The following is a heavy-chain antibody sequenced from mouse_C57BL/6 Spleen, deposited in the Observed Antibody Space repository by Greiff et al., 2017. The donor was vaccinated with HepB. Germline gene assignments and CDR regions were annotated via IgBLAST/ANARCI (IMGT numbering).Heavy chain of an antibody. CDR2: IHPNSGST. J-gene: IGHJ3*01. V-gene: IGHV1-64*01. Sequence: QVQLQQPGAELVKPGASVKLSCKASGYTFTSYWMHWVKQRPGQGLEWIGMIHPNSGSTNYNEKFKSKATLTVDKSSSTAYMQLSSLTSEDSAVYYCARAYGSSYDGFAYWGQGTLVTVSA. CDR3: ARAYGSSYDGFAY. D-gene: IGHD1-1*01. CDR1: GYTFTSYW.